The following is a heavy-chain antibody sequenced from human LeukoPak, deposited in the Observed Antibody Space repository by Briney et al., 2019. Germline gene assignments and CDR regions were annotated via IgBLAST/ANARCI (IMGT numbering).Heavy chain of an antibody. CDR2: IIPIFGTA. D-gene: IGHD2-15*01. CDR3: ASRGGYCSGGSCYGAFDY. Sequence: SVKVSCKASGGTFSSYAISWVRQAPGQGLEWMGGIIPIFGTANYAQKFQGRVTITADKSTSTACMELSGLRSEDTAVYYCASRGGYCSGGSCYGAFDYWGQGTLVTVSS. CDR1: GGTFSSYA. J-gene: IGHJ4*02. V-gene: IGHV1-69*06.